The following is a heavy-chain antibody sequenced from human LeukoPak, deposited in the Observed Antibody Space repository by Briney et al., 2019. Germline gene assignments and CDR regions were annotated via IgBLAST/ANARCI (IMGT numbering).Heavy chain of an antibody. CDR2: INGDGSEK. D-gene: IGHD4-11*01. Sequence: GGSLRLSCVGSGFTLNSSWINWVRQAPGKGLEGVAGINGDGSEKYCVDSVKGRFTISRDNAKNSVYLQLNSLRAEDTAVYYCAKDSRGNYVAWFDPWGLGTLVTVSS. CDR3: AKDSRGNYVAWFDP. CDR1: GFTLNSSW. V-gene: IGHV3-7*03. J-gene: IGHJ5*02.